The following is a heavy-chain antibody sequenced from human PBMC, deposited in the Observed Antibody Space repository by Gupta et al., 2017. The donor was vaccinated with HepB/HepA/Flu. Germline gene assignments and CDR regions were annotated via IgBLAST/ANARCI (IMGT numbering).Heavy chain of an antibody. CDR2: IFSNDEK. CDR1: GFSLSNARMG. Sequence: QVTLKESGPVLVKPTETLTLTCTVSGFSLSNARMGVSWIRQPPGKALEWLAHIFSNDEKSYSTSLKSRLTISKDTSKSQVVLTMTNMDPVDTATYYCARILGKLGYCSSTSCSPVYYYYGMDVWGQGTTVTVSS. CDR3: ARILGKLGYCSSTSCSPVYYYYGMDV. J-gene: IGHJ6*02. D-gene: IGHD2-2*01. V-gene: IGHV2-26*01.